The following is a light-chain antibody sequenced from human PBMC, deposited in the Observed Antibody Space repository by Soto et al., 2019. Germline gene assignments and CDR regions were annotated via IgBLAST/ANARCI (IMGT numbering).Light chain of an antibody. CDR2: GAS. V-gene: IGKV3-15*01. J-gene: IGKJ2*01. Sequence: EIIMTQSPATLSVSPGEGATLSCRTSHSISTNLAWYQHKRGQSPRLLVYGASTRATGVPARFSGSGSGAEFTLSISSLQSEDFAVYYCQQYNNWPLYTFGQGTKLEIK. CDR1: HSISTN. CDR3: QQYNNWPLYT.